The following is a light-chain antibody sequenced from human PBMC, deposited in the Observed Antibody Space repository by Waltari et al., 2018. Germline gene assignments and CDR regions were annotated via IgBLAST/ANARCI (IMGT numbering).Light chain of an antibody. CDR1: QDIRFS. Sequence: DIQMTPSPSSLSASVGDRVTITCRASQDIRFSLVWYQQKPGKAPKLLLFAASRLESGVPSRFSGSGSGTEYTLTISSLQPEDFATYYCQQYYNTPPWTFGQGTKVEIK. CDR3: QQYYNTPPWT. V-gene: IGKV1-NL1*01. CDR2: AAS. J-gene: IGKJ1*01.